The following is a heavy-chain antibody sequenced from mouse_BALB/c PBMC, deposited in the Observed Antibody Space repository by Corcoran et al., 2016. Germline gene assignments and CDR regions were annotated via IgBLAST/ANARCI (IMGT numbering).Heavy chain of an antibody. V-gene: IGHV1-26*01. CDR2: INPNNGGT. CDR3: ARDADWYCDV. J-gene: IGHJ1*01. Sequence: ELQLQQSGPELVKPGASVKMSCKASGYTFTDYYMKWVKRSHGKSLEWIGDINPNNGGTSYNQKFKGKATLTVDKSSSTAYMQLNSLTSEDSAVYYCARDADWYCDVWGAGTTVTVSS. CDR1: GYTFTDYY.